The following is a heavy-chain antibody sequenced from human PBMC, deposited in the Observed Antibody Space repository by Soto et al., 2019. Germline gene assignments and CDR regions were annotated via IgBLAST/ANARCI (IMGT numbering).Heavy chain of an antibody. J-gene: IGHJ3*02. CDR2: IYWDDDK. CDR3: AHLLYDSSGYYYLNDAFDI. CDR1: GFSLSTSGVG. Sequence: QITLKESGPTLVKPTQTLTLTCTFSGFSLSTSGVGVGWIRQPPGKALEWLALIYWDDDKRYSPSLKSRLTITKDTSKNQVVLTMTNTDPVDTATYYCAHLLYDSSGYYYLNDAFDIWGQGTMVTVSS. D-gene: IGHD3-22*01. V-gene: IGHV2-5*02.